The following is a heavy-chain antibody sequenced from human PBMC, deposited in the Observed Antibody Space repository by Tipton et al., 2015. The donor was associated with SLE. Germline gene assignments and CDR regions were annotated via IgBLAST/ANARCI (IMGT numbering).Heavy chain of an antibody. CDR2: IYYSGST. Sequence: LRLSCTVSGGSINSYYWSWIPQPPGKGLEWSGYIYYSGSTTYSPSLKSRVTMSVDTSKSQFSLKLSSVTAADTAVHYCARQDSGFPYHFDHWGQGTLVTVSS. V-gene: IGHV4-59*01. CDR3: ARQDSGFPYHFDH. J-gene: IGHJ4*02. D-gene: IGHD3-10*01. CDR1: GGSINSYY.